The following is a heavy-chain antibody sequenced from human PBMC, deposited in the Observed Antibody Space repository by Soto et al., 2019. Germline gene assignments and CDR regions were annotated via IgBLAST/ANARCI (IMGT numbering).Heavy chain of an antibody. V-gene: IGHV3-30-3*01. J-gene: IGHJ5*02. CDR3: ARDLFSSRHIVVVPRFDP. CDR2: ISFDGDNK. CDR1: GFTFINYA. Sequence: GGSLRLSCAASGFTFINYAMHWVRQAPGEGLEWVAVISFDGDNKYSADSLKGRFTISRDNSKNMVYPQMDSLRPEDTAAYYCARDLFSSRHIVVVPRFDPWGRGTLVTVSS. D-gene: IGHD2-2*01.